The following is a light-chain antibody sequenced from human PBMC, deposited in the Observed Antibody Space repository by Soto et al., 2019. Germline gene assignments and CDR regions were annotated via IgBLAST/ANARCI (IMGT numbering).Light chain of an antibody. Sequence: ESVLTQSPGTLSLSPGERAALSCRAGQSVSSSYLAWYQQKPGQAPRLLLYGASTRATGIPVRFRGSGSGTEFTLTISSLQSEDSAVYYWQQYHSWPPRTFGQGTKVDI. CDR3: QQYHSWPPRT. CDR1: QSVSSSY. V-gene: IGKV3-15*01. J-gene: IGKJ1*01. CDR2: GAS.